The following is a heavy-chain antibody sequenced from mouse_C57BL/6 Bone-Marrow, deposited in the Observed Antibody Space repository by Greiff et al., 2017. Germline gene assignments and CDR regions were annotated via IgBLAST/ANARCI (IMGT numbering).Heavy chain of an antibody. J-gene: IGHJ2*01. CDR3: ARWGYGSLVLFDY. V-gene: IGHV1-54*01. Sequence: VQLQQSGAELVRPGTSVKVSCKASGYAFTNYLIEWVKQRPGQGLEWIGVINPGSGGTNYNEKFKGKAKLTADKSYSTAYMQLSSLTSVDSAVYFCARWGYGSLVLFDYWGQGTTLTVSS. CDR1: GYAFTNYL. D-gene: IGHD1-1*01. CDR2: INPGSGGT.